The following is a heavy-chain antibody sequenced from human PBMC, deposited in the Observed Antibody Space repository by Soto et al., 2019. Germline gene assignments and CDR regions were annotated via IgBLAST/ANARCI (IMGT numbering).Heavy chain of an antibody. CDR1: GGSISSYY. Sequence: SETLSLTCTVSGGSISSYYLSWIRQPPGKGLEWIGYMHYSGSTNHNPSIKSRVTISIDTSKNQFSLKLSSVSAADTAIYYCAGDYFVSIGHYWYFDLWGRGTLVTVSS. CDR3: AGDYFVSIGHYWYFDL. J-gene: IGHJ2*01. V-gene: IGHV4-59*01. CDR2: MHYSGST. D-gene: IGHD3-22*01.